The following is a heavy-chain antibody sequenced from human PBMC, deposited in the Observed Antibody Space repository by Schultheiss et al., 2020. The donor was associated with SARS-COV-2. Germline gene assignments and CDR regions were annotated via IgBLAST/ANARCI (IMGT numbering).Heavy chain of an antibody. CDR1: GFSLSTSGMC. Sequence: SGPTLVKPTQTLTLTCTFSGFSLSTSGMCVSWIRQPPGKALEWLAHIFSNDEKSYSTSLKSRLTISKDTSKSQVVLTMTNMDPVDTATYYCARMIRDDILTGLDYWGQGTLVTVSS. CDR2: IFSNDEK. J-gene: IGHJ4*02. CDR3: ARMIRDDILTGLDY. D-gene: IGHD3-9*01. V-gene: IGHV2-26*01.